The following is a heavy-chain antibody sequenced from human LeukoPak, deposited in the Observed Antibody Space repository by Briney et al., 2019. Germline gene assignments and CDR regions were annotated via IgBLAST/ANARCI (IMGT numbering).Heavy chain of an antibody. Sequence: GGSLRLSCAVSGFTLCNYSMNWVRPAPGKGREWISYISGSGFTIDYADSVKGRFTISRDNAKNSLYLQMNSLRAEDTAVYYCARDKGTETYYYDSSGYADYWGQGTLVTVSS. V-gene: IGHV3-48*04. CDR3: ARDKGTETYYYDSSGYADY. J-gene: IGHJ4*02. CDR1: GFTLCNYS. CDR2: ISGSGFTI. D-gene: IGHD3-22*01.